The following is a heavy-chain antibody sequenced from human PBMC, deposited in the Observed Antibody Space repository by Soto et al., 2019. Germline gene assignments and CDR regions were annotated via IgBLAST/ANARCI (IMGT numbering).Heavy chain of an antibody. J-gene: IGHJ6*02. CDR3: ARRGPLNTIVVVPDYFGLDV. CDR1: GFSLRDYY. D-gene: IGHD2-15*01. CDR2: ISSGGSST. Sequence: QEQLVESGGGLVKPGGSLRLSCEVSGFSLRDYYMSWIRQAPGKVLEGVSYISSGGSSTFYTESVKGRFTISRDIAKNSLHLKMNSLRVEDTAVYFCARRGPLNTIVVVPDYFGLDVWGQGTTVTVSS. V-gene: IGHV3-11*01.